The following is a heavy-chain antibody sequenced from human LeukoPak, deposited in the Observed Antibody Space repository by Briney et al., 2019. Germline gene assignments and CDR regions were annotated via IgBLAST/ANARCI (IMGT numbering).Heavy chain of an antibody. CDR1: GYSISSGYY. V-gene: IGHV4-38-2*02. CDR2: IYHSGST. J-gene: IGHJ4*02. CDR3: ARVLGTVVTYYFDY. Sequence: PSETLSLTCTVSGYSISSGYYWGWIRQPPGKGLEWIGSIYHSGSTYYNPSLKSRVTISVDTSKNQFSLKLSSVTAADMAVYYCARVLGTVVTYYFDYWGQGTLVTVSS. D-gene: IGHD4-23*01.